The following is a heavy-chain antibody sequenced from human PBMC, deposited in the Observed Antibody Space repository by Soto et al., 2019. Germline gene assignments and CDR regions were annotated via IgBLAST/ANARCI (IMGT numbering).Heavy chain of an antibody. CDR2: INAGNGNT. J-gene: IGHJ4*02. CDR3: ARSPSRNFYGSGSYLYYFDY. Sequence: ASVKVSCKASGGTFSNFAIIWVRQAPGQRLEWMGWINAGNGNTKYSQKFQGRVTITRDTSASTAYMELSSLRSEDTAVYYCARSPSRNFYGSGSYLYYFDYWGQGTLVTVSS. V-gene: IGHV1-3*01. CDR1: GGTFSNFA. D-gene: IGHD3-10*01.